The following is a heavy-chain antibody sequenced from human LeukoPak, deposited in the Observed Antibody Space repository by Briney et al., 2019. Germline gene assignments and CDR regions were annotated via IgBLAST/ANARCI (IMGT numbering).Heavy chain of an antibody. Sequence: SVKVSCKASGYTFTSYDINWVRQATGQGLEWMGWMNPNSGNTGYAQKFQGRVTMTRNTSISTAYMELSSLRSEDTAVYYCARGFSLAVAAYFDWGQGTLVTVSS. D-gene: IGHD6-19*01. V-gene: IGHV1-8*01. CDR3: ARGFSLAVAAYFD. J-gene: IGHJ4*02. CDR1: GYTFTSYD. CDR2: MNPNSGNT.